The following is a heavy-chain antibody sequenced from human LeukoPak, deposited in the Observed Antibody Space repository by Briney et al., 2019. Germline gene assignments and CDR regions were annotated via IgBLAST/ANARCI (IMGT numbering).Heavy chain of an antibody. CDR1: GYTFTGYY. J-gene: IGHJ4*02. CDR3: ARGSLVPAAPGIKPFDY. V-gene: IGHV1-2*02. Sequence: GASVKVSCKASGYTFTGYYMHWVRQAPGQGLEWMGWINPNSGSTNYARKFQDRVTMTRDTSISTAYMELSRLRSDDTAVYYCARGSLVPAAPGIKPFDYWGQGTLVTVSS. CDR2: INPNSGST. D-gene: IGHD2-2*01.